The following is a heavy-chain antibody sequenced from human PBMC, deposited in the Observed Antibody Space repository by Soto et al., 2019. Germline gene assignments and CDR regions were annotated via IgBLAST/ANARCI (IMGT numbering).Heavy chain of an antibody. V-gene: IGHV3-23*01. Sequence: GGSLRLSCAASGFSLSNYATSWVRQAPGTGLEWVSAIDNGGGSTYYAASVKGRFSISRDNSMNTLYLQMNSLRAEDTAIYYCTKEHSNYPDNWFDPWGQGTLVTVSS. CDR3: TKEHSNYPDNWFDP. CDR2: IDNGGGST. CDR1: GFSLSNYA. J-gene: IGHJ5*02. D-gene: IGHD4-4*01.